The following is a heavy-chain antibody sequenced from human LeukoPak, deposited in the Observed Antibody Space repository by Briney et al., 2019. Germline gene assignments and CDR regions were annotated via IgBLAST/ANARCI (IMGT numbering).Heavy chain of an antibody. J-gene: IGHJ6*03. D-gene: IGHD2-21*01. Sequence: PSETLSLTCTVSGGSISSYYWSWIRQPPGKGLEWIGYIYYSGSTNYNPSLKSRVTISVDTSKNQFSLKLSSVTAADTAVYYCARGPPYDLRDHYYYMDVWGKGTTVTVSS. CDR3: ARGPPYDLRDHYYYMDV. CDR1: GGSISSYY. CDR2: IYYSGST. V-gene: IGHV4-59*01.